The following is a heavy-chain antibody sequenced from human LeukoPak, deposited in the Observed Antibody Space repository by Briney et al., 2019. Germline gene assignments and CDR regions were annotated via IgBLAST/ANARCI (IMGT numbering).Heavy chain of an antibody. J-gene: IGHJ5*02. CDR2: ISDSSRYI. CDR3: TSRFLSVQPKDGSWFDP. Sequence: KSGGSLRLSCAASGFTFSTYSMTWVRQAPGKGLEWVSSISDSSRYIYYADSVKGRFTISRDNAKNSLYLQMNSLRADDTAVYYCTSRFLSVQPKDGSWFDPWGQGTLDTVSS. CDR1: GFTFSTYS. V-gene: IGHV3-21*01. D-gene: IGHD1-26*01.